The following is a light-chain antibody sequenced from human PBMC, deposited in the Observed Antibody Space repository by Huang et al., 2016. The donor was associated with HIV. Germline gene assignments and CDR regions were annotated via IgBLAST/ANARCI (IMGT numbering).Light chain of an antibody. CDR3: QQSHSTPPT. Sequence: DIQMTQSPSSLSASVGYRVTITCRASHSISSYLNWYQHEPGKAPKRLIFAASTLHSGVPSRFSGSGSGTDFTLTINSLQPEDFATYYCQQSHSTPPTFGQGTKLQIK. CDR1: HSISSY. J-gene: IGKJ2*01. V-gene: IGKV1-39*01. CDR2: AAS.